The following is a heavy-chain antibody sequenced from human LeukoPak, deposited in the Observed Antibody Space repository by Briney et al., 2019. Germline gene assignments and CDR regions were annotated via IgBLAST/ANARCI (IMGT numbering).Heavy chain of an antibody. V-gene: IGHV1-2*02. CDR3: ARLADCSSSSCRSFDY. CDR2: INPNSGFT. CDR1: GYPFTVYY. D-gene: IGHD2-2*01. Sequence: ASVKVSCKASGYPFTVYYLHWVRQAPGQGREWMGWINPNSGFTNYAQKFQGRVTMTRDTSISTAYMELSRLRSDDTAVYYCARLADCSSSSCRSFDYWGQGTLVTVSS. J-gene: IGHJ4*02.